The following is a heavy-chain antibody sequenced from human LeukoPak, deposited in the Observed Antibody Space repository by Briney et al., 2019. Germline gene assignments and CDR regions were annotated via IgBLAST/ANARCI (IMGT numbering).Heavy chain of an antibody. J-gene: IGHJ4*02. D-gene: IGHD3-22*01. CDR1: GFTFSSYG. V-gene: IGHV3-30*02. CDR2: IRYDGSNK. Sequence: GGSLRLSCAASGFTFSSYGMHWVRQAPGKGLEWVAFIRYDGSNKYYADSVKGRFTISRDKSKNTLYLQMNSLRPEDTAVYYCAKPLDSSGYVLDFWGQGTLVTVSS. CDR3: AKPLDSSGYVLDF.